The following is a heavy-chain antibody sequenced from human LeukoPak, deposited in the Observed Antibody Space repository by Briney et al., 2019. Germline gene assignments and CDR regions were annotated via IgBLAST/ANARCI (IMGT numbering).Heavy chain of an antibody. CDR2: INSDGSTT. CDR3: ARRSSGSPPYYFDY. Sequence: GGSLRLSCAASGFTFSSYWMHWVRQAPGKGLVWVSRINSDGSTTNYADSVKGRFTISRDNAKNALYLQMNSLRAEDTAVYYCARRSSGSPPYYFDYWGQGTLVTVSS. J-gene: IGHJ4*02. D-gene: IGHD1-26*01. V-gene: IGHV3-74*01. CDR1: GFTFSSYW.